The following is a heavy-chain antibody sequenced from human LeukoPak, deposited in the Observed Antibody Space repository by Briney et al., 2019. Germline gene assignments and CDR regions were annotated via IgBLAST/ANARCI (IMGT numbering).Heavy chain of an antibody. D-gene: IGHD3-22*01. CDR2: IYHSGST. CDR3: AAYYYDSFDAFDI. J-gene: IGHJ3*02. V-gene: IGHV4-4*02. Sequence: SGTLSLTCAVSGGSISSSNWWSWVRQPPGKGLEWIGEIYHSGSTNYNPSLKSRVTISVDKSKNQFSLKLSSVTAADTAVYYCAAYYYDSFDAFDIWGQGTMVTVSS. CDR1: GGSISSSNW.